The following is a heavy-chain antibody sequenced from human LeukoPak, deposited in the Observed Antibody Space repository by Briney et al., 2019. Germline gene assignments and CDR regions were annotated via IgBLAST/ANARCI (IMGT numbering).Heavy chain of an antibody. CDR1: GYTFTRYG. CDR2: INTSSGDT. Sequence: ASVTVSFKASGYTFTRYGITWVRQAPGQGLAWMGWINTSSGDTRYAQKVQGRVTMTTDISTSTAYVVLRSLRSDDTAVYYCARGPGSGSTHDYWGQGTLVTVSS. CDR3: ARGPGSGSTHDY. J-gene: IGHJ4*02. V-gene: IGHV1-18*01. D-gene: IGHD3-10*01.